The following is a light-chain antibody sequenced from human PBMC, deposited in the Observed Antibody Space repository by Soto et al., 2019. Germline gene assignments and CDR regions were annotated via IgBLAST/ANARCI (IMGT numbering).Light chain of an antibody. CDR3: QQCGLPPFS. J-gene: IGKJ3*01. CDR1: QSVSSGY. Sequence: EVVLTQSPGTLSLSPGDRATLSCRASQSVSSGYLAWYQQKPGQVPRLLIHAGSSRATGIPDRFSGSGSGTDFTLTITRLEPADSAVYYCQQCGLPPFSFGPGTKLVIK. V-gene: IGKV3-20*01. CDR2: AGS.